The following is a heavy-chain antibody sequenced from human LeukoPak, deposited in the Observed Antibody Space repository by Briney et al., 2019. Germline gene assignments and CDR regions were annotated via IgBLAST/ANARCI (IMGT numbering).Heavy chain of an antibody. V-gene: IGHV1-2*02. CDR2: INPDSGGT. CDR1: GYTFTGYF. CDR3: ARGRGSWYDSSGSPFIRFDY. J-gene: IGHJ4*02. D-gene: IGHD3-22*01. Sequence: ASVKVSCKASGYTFTGYFIHWVRQAPGQGLEWMGWINPDSGGTNYAQKFQGRVTMTRDTSISTAYMELSRLRSDDSAIYYCARGRGSWYDSSGSPFIRFDYWGQGTLVTVSS.